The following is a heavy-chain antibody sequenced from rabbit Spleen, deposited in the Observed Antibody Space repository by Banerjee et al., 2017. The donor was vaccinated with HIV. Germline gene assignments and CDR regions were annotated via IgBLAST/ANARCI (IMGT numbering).Heavy chain of an antibody. V-gene: IGHV1S45*01. Sequence: QEQLVESGGGLVQPGGSLKLSCKVSGFDFSTYSMSWVRQAPGKGLEWIGYIVPIFGVTYYATWAKGRFTISRASSTTVFLQVTRLTVADTATYFCARDLDGVIGWNFGWWGPGTLVTVS. D-gene: IGHD1-1*01. CDR1: GFDFSTYS. CDR2: IVPIFGVT. CDR3: ARDLDGVIGWNFGW. J-gene: IGHJ4*01.